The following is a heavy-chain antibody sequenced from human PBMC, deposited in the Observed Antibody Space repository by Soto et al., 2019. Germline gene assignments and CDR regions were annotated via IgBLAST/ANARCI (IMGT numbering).Heavy chain of an antibody. CDR1: DYSISSGYY. CDR2: IYHNGST. V-gene: IGHV4-38-2*01. Sequence: PSETLSLTCGVSDYSISSGYYWGWIRQPPGKGLEWIGNIYHNGSTHYNPALKSRVTISVDTSKNQFSLNLKSVAAADTAVYYCARRGSSGTTVDYWGQGTLVTVSS. D-gene: IGHD1-26*01. J-gene: IGHJ4*02. CDR3: ARRGSSGTTVDY.